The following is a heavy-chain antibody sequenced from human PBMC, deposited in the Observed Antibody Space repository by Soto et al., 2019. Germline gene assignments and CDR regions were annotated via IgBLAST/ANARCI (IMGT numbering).Heavy chain of an antibody. CDR2: FDPEDGET. CDR3: ATDYIWTRRMRDNDY. D-gene: IGHD1-20*01. CDR1: GYTLTELS. J-gene: IGHJ4*02. Sequence: GASVKVSCKVSGYTLTELSMHWVRQAPGKGLEWMGGFDPEDGETIYAQKFQGRVTMTEDTSTDTAYMELSSLRSEDTAVYYCATDYIWTRRMRDNDYWGQGTLVTVSS. V-gene: IGHV1-24*01.